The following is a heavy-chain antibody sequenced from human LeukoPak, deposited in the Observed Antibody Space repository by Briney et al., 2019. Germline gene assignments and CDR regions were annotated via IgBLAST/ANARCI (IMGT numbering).Heavy chain of an antibody. Sequence: SETLSLTCTVSGGSISSSSYYWGWIRQPPGKGLEWIGSIYYSGSTYYNPSLKSRVTISVDTSKNQFSLKLSSVTAADTAVYYCARPSRVGATKVWFDPWGQGALVTVSS. CDR2: IYYSGST. D-gene: IGHD1-26*01. V-gene: IGHV4-39*01. J-gene: IGHJ5*02. CDR1: GGSISSSSYY. CDR3: ARPSRVGATKVWFDP.